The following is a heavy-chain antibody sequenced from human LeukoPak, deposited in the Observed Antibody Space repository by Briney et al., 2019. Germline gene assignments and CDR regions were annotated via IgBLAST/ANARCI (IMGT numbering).Heavy chain of an antibody. CDR2: INPNSGGT. V-gene: IGHV1-2*02. J-gene: IGHJ3*02. CDR1: GYTFTGYY. D-gene: IGHD2-15*01. Sequence: ASVKVSCKASGYTFTGYYMHWVRQPPEQGLEWMGWINPNSGGTNYAQKFQGRVTMTRDTSISTAYMELSRLRSDDTAVYYCARGPIVVVVAATPMGAFDIWGQGTMVTVSS. CDR3: ARGPIVVVVAATPMGAFDI.